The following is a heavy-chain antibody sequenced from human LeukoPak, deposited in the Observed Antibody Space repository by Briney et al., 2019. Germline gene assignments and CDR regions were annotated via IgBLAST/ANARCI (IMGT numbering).Heavy chain of an antibody. J-gene: IGHJ4*02. CDR2: ISAYNGNT. CDR1: GYTFTIYG. V-gene: IGHV1-18*01. Sequence: ASVTVSCKASGYTFTIYGISWVRQAPGQGGEWMGWISAYNGNTNYAQKLQGRVTMTTATSTSTAYMELRSLRSDDTAVYYCARDPERTAKHGWYDYWGQGTLVTVSS. CDR3: ARDPERTAKHGWYDY. D-gene: IGHD6-19*01.